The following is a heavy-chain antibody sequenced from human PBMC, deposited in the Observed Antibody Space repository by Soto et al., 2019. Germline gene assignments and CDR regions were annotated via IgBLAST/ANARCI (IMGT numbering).Heavy chain of an antibody. V-gene: IGHV3-33*01. Sequence: QVQLVESGGGVVQPGRSLRLSCAASGFTFSSYGMHWVRQAPGNGLEWVAVIWYDGRNKYYADSVKGRFTISRDNSKNTLYLQMNSLRAEDTAVYYCARGGSYYNVRPYYFDYWGQGTLVTVSP. CDR2: IWYDGRNK. CDR3: ARGGSYYNVRPYYFDY. D-gene: IGHD3-10*01. J-gene: IGHJ4*02. CDR1: GFTFSSYG.